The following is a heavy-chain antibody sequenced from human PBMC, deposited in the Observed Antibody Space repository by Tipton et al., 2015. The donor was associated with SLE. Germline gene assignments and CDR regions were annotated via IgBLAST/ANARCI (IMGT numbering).Heavy chain of an antibody. CDR3: ARGPFLTGYYPVFDY. CDR1: GYTFNSYG. V-gene: IGHV1-69*13. J-gene: IGHJ4*02. CDR2: IIPIFGTP. D-gene: IGHD3-9*01. Sequence: QSGAEVKKPGASVKVSCKASGYTFNSYGIGWVRQAPGQGLEWMGGIIPIFGTPNYAQKFQDRVTITADESTTTAYMELSSLTSEDTALYFCARGPFLTGYYPVFDYWGQGTLVTVSS.